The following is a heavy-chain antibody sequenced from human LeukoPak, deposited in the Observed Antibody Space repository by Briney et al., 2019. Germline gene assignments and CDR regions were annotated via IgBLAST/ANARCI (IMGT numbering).Heavy chain of an antibody. CDR1: GASIRSYY. Sequence: PSETLSLTCTVSGASIRSYYWSWIRQPPGGGLDWIGYITGSGSTNYNPYLKSRLTISMDASENQVSLKLSSVTAADTAVYYCARGDVDYYYYYYMDVWGKGTTVTVSS. J-gene: IGHJ6*03. V-gene: IGHV4-59*12. CDR2: ITGSGST. CDR3: ARGDVDYYYYYYMDV.